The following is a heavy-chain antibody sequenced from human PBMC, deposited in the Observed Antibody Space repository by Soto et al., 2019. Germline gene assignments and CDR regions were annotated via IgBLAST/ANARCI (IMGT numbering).Heavy chain of an antibody. CDR2: IYSGGST. CDR3: AAPRSRKYYFDY. J-gene: IGHJ4*02. Sequence: PGGSLRLSCAASGFTVSSNYMSWVRQAPGKGLEWVSVIYSGGSTYYTDSVKGRFTISRDNSKNTLYLQMNSLRADDTAVYYCAAPRSRKYYFDYWGQGTLVTVSS. CDR1: GFTVSSNY. D-gene: IGHD6-6*01. V-gene: IGHV3-66*01.